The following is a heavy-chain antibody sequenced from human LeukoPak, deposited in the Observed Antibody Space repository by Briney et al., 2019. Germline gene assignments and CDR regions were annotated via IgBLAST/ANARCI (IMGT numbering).Heavy chain of an antibody. CDR3: ARYRAFDI. CDR1: GGSFSSYY. V-gene: IGHV4-59*01. CDR2: IYSTGGT. J-gene: IGHJ3*02. Sequence: SETLSLTCAVYGGSFSSYYWSWIRQPPGKGLEWIAYIYSTGGTSGSTDYNPSLKSRVTISVDTSNNQFSLKLSSVTAADTAVYYCARYRAFDIWGQGTMVTVSS.